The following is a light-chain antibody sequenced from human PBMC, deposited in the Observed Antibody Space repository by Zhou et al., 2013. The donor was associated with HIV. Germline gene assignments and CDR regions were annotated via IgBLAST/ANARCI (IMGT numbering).Light chain of an antibody. V-gene: IGLV1-40*01. Sequence: QSVLTQPPSVSGAPGQRVTISCTGSGSNIGAGFDVHWYQQLPRTAPKLLIFGNNNRPSGVPDRFSGSKSGTSASLAITGLQVEDEADYYCQSYDSSLSGSTIFGGGTTLTVL. CDR2: GNN. CDR1: GSNIGAGFD. J-gene: IGLJ2*01. CDR3: QSYDSSLSGSTI.